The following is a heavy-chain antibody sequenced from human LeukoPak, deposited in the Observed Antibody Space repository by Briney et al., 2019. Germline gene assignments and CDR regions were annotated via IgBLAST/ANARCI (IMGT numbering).Heavy chain of an antibody. V-gene: IGHV3-66*01. J-gene: IGHJ6*02. CDR2: IYSGGST. D-gene: IGHD5-12*01. CDR1: GFTVSSNY. Sequence: GGSLRLSCAASGFTVSSNYMSWVCQAPGKGLEWVSVIYSGGSTYYADSVKGRFTISRDNAKNSLYLQMNSLRAEDTAVYYCARDSGYDLTLGYYGMDVWGQGTTVTVSS. CDR3: ARDSGYDLTLGYYGMDV.